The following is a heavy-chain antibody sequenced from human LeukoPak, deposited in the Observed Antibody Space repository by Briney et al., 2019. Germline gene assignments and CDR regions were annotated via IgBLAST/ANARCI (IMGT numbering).Heavy chain of an antibody. CDR3: ARDRPDLAVAGLYDY. D-gene: IGHD6-19*01. V-gene: IGHV3-11*01. J-gene: IGHJ4*02. Sequence: PGGSLRLSCAASGFTFSDYYMSWIRQAPGKGLEWVTYISSSGSTIYYADSVKGRFTISRDNAKNSLYLQMNSLRAEDTAVYYCARDRPDLAVAGLYDYWGQGTLVTVSS. CDR1: GFTFSDYY. CDR2: ISSSGSTI.